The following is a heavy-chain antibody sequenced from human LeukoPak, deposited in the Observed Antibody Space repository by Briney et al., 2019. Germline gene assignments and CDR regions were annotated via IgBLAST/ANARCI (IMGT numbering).Heavy chain of an antibody. CDR1: GFTFSSYA. J-gene: IGHJ4*02. CDR3: PTEGYVSWGAYFDY. Sequence: GGSLRLSCAASGFTFSSYAMSWVRQAPGKGLEWVSAISGSGGSTYYADSVKGRFTISRDNSKNTLYLQMNSLRAEDTAVYYCPTEGYVSWGAYFDYWGQGTLVTVSS. V-gene: IGHV3-23*01. CDR2: ISGSGGST. D-gene: IGHD3-16*01.